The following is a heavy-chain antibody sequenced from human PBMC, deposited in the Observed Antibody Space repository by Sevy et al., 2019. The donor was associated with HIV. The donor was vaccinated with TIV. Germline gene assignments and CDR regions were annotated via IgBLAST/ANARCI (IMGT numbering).Heavy chain of an antibody. CDR3: VKDRYYDSSGYYYESPYFDY. V-gene: IGHV3-64D*06. Sequence: GGSLRLSCSASGFTFSSYAMHWVRQAPGKGLEYVSAISSNGGSTYYADSVKGRFTISRDNSKNTLYLQMSSLRAEDTAMYYCVKDRYYDSSGYYYESPYFDYWGQGTLVTVSS. CDR1: GFTFSSYA. J-gene: IGHJ4*02. CDR2: ISSNGGST. D-gene: IGHD3-22*01.